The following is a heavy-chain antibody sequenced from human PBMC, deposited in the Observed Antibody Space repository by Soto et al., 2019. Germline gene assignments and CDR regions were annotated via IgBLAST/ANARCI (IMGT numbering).Heavy chain of an antibody. CDR1: GGPFSSYA. CDR2: IIPIFDTA. J-gene: IGHJ4*02. CDR3: ASDSNYYDSSGYFYEYYFDY. Sequence: SVKVSCKASGGPFSSYAISWVRQAPGQGLEWMGGIIPIFDTANYAQKFQGRVTITADESTSTAYMELSSLRSEDTAVYYCASDSNYYDSSGYFYEYYFDYWGQGTLVTVSS. D-gene: IGHD3-22*01. V-gene: IGHV1-69*13.